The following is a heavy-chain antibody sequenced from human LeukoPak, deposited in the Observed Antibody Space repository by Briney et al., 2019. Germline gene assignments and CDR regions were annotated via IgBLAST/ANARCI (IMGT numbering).Heavy chain of an antibody. D-gene: IGHD3-22*01. CDR2: ISYDGSNK. J-gene: IGHJ1*01. Sequence: PGGSLRLSCAASGFTFSSYAMHWVRQAPGKGLEWVAVISYDGSNKYYADSVKGRFTIPRDNSKNTLYLQMNSLRAEDTAVYYCARGYDSSGYYYGLPAEYFQHWGQGTLVTVSS. CDR1: GFTFSSYA. CDR3: ARGYDSSGYYYGLPAEYFQH. V-gene: IGHV3-30*04.